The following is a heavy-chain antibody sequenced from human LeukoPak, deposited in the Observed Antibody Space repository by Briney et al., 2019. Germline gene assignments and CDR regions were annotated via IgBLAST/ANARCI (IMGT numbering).Heavy chain of an antibody. Sequence: GASVKVSCKASGGTFSSYAISWVRQAPGQGLEWMGGIIPIFGTANYAQKFQGRVTITADESTSTAYMELSSLRSDDTAVYYCARDVRHLYVVDYWGQGTLVTVSS. CDR1: GGTFSSYA. CDR3: ARDVRHLYVVDY. CDR2: IIPIFGTA. D-gene: IGHD2-8*01. J-gene: IGHJ4*02. V-gene: IGHV1-69*13.